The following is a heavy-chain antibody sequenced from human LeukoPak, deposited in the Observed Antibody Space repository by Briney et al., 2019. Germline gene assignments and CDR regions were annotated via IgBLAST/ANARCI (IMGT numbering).Heavy chain of an antibody. CDR2: IYYSGST. Sequence: PSETLSLTCTVSGGSISSGGYYWSWIRQHPGKGLEWIGYIYYSGSTYYNPSLKSRVTISVDTSKNQFSLKLSSVTAADTAVYYCASGYDSSGYYLEGFDYWGQGTLVTVSS. CDR3: ASGYDSSGYYLEGFDY. J-gene: IGHJ4*02. V-gene: IGHV4-31*03. CDR1: GGSISSGGYY. D-gene: IGHD3-22*01.